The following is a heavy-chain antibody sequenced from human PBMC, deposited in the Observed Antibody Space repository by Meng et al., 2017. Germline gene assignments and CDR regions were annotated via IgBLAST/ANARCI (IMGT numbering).Heavy chain of an antibody. V-gene: IGHV3-11*04. CDR3: AREGGLRLLWFGELWDGMDV. CDR1: GFTFSDYY. CDR2: ISSSGSTI. Sequence: GESLKISCAASGFTFSDYYMSWIRQAPGKGLEWVSYISSSGSTIYYADSVKGRFTISRDNAKNSLYLQMNSLRAEDTAVYYCAREGGLRLLWFGELWDGMDVWGQGTTVTVS. J-gene: IGHJ6*02. D-gene: IGHD3-10*01.